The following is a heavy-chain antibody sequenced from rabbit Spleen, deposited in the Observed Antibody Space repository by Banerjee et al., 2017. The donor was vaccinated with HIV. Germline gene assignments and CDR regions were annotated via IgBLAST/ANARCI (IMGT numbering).Heavy chain of an antibody. D-gene: IGHD4-1*01. CDR2: IDPVFGIT. Sequence: QLEESGGGLVQPGGSLKLSCKASGFTLSSYYMNWVRQAPGKGLEWIGYIDPVFGITYYANWVNGRFSISRENAQNTVFLQMTSLTAADTATYFCARDLTDVIGWNFGWWGPGTLVTVS. V-gene: IGHV1S7*01. CDR3: ARDLTDVIGWNFGW. J-gene: IGHJ6*01. CDR1: GFTLSSYY.